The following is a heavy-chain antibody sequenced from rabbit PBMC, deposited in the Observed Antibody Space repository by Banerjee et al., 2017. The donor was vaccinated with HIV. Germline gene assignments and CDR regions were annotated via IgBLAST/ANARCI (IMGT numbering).Heavy chain of an antibody. CDR1: GLSFSNSHY. Sequence: QPLEESGGDLVKPGASLTLTCTASGLSFSNSHYMCWVRQAPGKGLEWIGCILPGSGDTDYASWMNGRFTISSHNAQNTLYLQLNSLTAADTATYFCAREGSTTGYAFNLWGPGTL. J-gene: IGHJ4*01. CDR3: AREGSTTGYAFNL. V-gene: IGHV1S40*01. CDR2: ILPGSGDT. D-gene: IGHD1-1*01.